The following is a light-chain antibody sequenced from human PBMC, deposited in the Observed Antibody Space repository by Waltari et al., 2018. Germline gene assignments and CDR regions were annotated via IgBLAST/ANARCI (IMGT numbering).Light chain of an antibody. CDR1: NIGDNN. Sequence: SYDLAQPLSVSVALGQTARVTCGGKNIGDNNVHWYQVKPGQVPVMVIYRDTNRPSGIPERFSGSNSGNTATLTISRAQAGDEADYYCQVWDSSTAVVFGGGTKLTVL. V-gene: IGLV3-9*01. CDR3: QVWDSSTAVV. J-gene: IGLJ2*01. CDR2: RDT.